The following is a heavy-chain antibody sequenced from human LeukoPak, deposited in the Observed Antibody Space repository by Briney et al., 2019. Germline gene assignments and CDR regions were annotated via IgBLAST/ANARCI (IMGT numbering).Heavy chain of an antibody. D-gene: IGHD6-13*01. CDR2: ISSSGSAT. V-gene: IGHV3-48*01. CDR1: GFTFSLYN. CDR3: AKDPGYSSSWYYYYYYMDV. J-gene: IGHJ6*03. Sequence: PGGSLRLSCAASGFTFSLYNMKWVRKAPGRGLEWVSYISSSGSATYYGDSVKGRFTISRDNVKNSMYLQMNSLKVEDTAVYYCAKDPGYSSSWYYYYYYMDVWGKGTTVTVSS.